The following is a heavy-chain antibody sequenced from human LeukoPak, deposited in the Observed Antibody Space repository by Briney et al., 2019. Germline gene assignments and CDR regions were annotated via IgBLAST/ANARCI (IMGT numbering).Heavy chain of an antibody. D-gene: IGHD2-15*01. Sequence: ASVKVSCKASGYTFTSYGISWVRQAPGQGLEWMGWISAYNGNTNCAQKLQGRVTMTTDTSTSTAYMELRSLRSDDTAVYYCARDQRCSGGSCYSDRFDYWGQGTLVTVSS. CDR1: GYTFTSYG. J-gene: IGHJ4*02. CDR2: ISAYNGNT. CDR3: ARDQRCSGGSCYSDRFDY. V-gene: IGHV1-18*04.